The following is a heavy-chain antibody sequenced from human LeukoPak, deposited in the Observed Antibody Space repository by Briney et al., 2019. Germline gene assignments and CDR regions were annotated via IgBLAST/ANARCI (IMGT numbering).Heavy chain of an antibody. D-gene: IGHD3-22*01. J-gene: IGHJ4*02. Sequence: TGGSLRLSCAASGFTFSDYYMSWIRQAPGGGLEWVSYISSSGSTIYNPDSEKGGFTISRDNAKNSLYMQMNSLRAEDTAVYYCARADYSSGSYALEYWGQGTLVTVSS. CDR1: GFTFSDYY. CDR2: ISSSGSTI. CDR3: ARADYSSGSYALEY. V-gene: IGHV3-11*04.